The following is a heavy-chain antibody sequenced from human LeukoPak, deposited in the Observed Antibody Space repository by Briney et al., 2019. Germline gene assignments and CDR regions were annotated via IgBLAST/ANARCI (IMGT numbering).Heavy chain of an antibody. CDR3: ARRLVAAARVYWYFDL. J-gene: IGHJ2*01. CDR2: INPNSGGT. Sequence: ASVKVSCKASGYTFTGYYMHWVRQAPGQGLEWMGWINPNSGGTNYAQKFQGRVTMTRDTSISTAYMELSRLRSDDTAVYYCARRLVAAARVYWYFDLWGRGTLVTVSS. CDR1: GYTFTGYY. V-gene: IGHV1-2*02. D-gene: IGHD6-13*01.